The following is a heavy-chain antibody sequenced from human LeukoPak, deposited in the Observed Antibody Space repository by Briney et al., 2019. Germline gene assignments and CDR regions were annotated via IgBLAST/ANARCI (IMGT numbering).Heavy chain of an antibody. Sequence: SETLSLTCAVYGGSFSGYYWSWIRQPPGKGLEWIGSIYYSGSTYYNPSLKSRVTISVDTSKNQFSLKLSSVTAADTAVYYCARVVVVTSPFFDYWGQGTLVTVSS. J-gene: IGHJ4*02. V-gene: IGHV4-34*01. CDR3: ARVVVVTSPFFDY. CDR2: IYYSGST. D-gene: IGHD2-21*02. CDR1: GGSFSGYY.